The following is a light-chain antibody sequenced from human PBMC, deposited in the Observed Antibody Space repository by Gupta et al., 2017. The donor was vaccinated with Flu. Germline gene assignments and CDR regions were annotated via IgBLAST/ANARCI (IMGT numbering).Light chain of an antibody. Sequence: DIVMTQSPDSLAVSLGERATINCRSSRNLLYSYNNKNYIAWYQQKAGQPPKLLVYWASIRESGVPDRVAGSGSGTDFTRTISSLQAEDVAVYYCQKFSRSPETCGKGTKRELK. V-gene: IGKV4-1*01. CDR1: RNLLYSYNNKNY. CDR2: WAS. CDR3: QKFSRSPET. J-gene: IGKJ2*01.